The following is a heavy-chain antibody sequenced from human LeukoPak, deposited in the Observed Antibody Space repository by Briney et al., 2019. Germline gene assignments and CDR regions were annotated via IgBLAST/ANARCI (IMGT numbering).Heavy chain of an antibody. Sequence: GGSLRLSCAASGFTFSSYTMNWVRQAPGKGLEWVSSISRNSDNIYYADSLKGRFTVSRDNTKNSLYLQMNSLRAEDTAVYYCARSVVAGTPHFDYWGQGTLVTVSS. V-gene: IGHV3-21*01. CDR3: ARSVVAGTPHFDY. CDR2: ISRNSDNI. J-gene: IGHJ4*02. D-gene: IGHD6-19*01. CDR1: GFTFSSYT.